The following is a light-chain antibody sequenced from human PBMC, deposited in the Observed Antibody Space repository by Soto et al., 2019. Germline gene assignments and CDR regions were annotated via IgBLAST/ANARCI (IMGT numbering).Light chain of an antibody. CDR1: QSISSN. V-gene: IGKV1-39*01. CDR3: QQSYSIPFT. J-gene: IGKJ3*01. CDR2: AAP. Sequence: DIQMTQSPSSLSASVGDRVTITCRTSQSISSNLNWYQQKPGKAPKLLIYAAPSLQSGVPSRFSGSGSGTDFTLTISRLHPGDVATYYCQQSYSIPFTFGPGTKVDIK.